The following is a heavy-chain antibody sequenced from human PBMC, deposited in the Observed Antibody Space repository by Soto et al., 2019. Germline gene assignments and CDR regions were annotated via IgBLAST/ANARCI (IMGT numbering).Heavy chain of an antibody. Sequence: SVKVSCKASGGTFSSYAISWVRQAPGQGLEWMGGIIPIFGTANYAQKFQGRVTITADESTSTAYMELSSLRSEDTAVYYCAREDGYCSSTSCPRGWFDPRGQGTPVTVSS. CDR3: AREDGYCSSTSCPRGWFDP. CDR2: IIPIFGTA. V-gene: IGHV1-69*13. CDR1: GGTFSSYA. J-gene: IGHJ5*02. D-gene: IGHD2-2*03.